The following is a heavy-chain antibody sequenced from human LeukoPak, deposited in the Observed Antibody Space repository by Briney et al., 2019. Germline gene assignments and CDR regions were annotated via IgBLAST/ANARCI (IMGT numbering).Heavy chain of an antibody. J-gene: IGHJ4*02. V-gene: IGHV1-69*13. CDR3: ARMYSSSSAIDY. CDR2: IIPIFGTA. CDR1: GGTFSSYA. Sequence: SVKISCKASGGTFSSYAISWVRQAPGQGLEWMGGIIPIFGTANYAQKFQGRVTITADESTSTAYMELSSLRSEDTAVYYCARMYSSSSAIDYWGQGTLVTVSS. D-gene: IGHD6-6*01.